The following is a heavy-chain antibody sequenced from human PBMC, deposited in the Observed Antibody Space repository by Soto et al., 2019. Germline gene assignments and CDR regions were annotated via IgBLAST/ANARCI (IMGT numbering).Heavy chain of an antibody. J-gene: IGHJ5*02. CDR3: AKDLLFDP. CDR1: GFTFMTSA. Sequence: PGGSLRLSCEASGFTFMTSAMKWVRQAPGKGLESVALISGSGSTFYTDSVKGRFAISRDNSKNTMYLEMDGLRADDTAVYFCAKDLLFDPRGQGTLVTVSS. V-gene: IGHV3-23*01. CDR2: ISGSGST.